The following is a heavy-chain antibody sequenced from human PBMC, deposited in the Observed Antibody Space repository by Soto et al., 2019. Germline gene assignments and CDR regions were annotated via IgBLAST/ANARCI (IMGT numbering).Heavy chain of an antibody. J-gene: IGHJ3*02. CDR1: GGTFSSYA. CDR3: ARGRWYYDSSGPFDAFDI. V-gene: IGHV1-69*13. Sequence: SVKVSCNASGGTFSSYAISWVRQAPGQGLEWMGGIIPIFGTANYAQKFQGRVTITADESTSTAYMELSSLRSEDTAVYYCARGRWYYDSSGPFDAFDIWGQGTMVTVSS. D-gene: IGHD3-22*01. CDR2: IIPIFGTA.